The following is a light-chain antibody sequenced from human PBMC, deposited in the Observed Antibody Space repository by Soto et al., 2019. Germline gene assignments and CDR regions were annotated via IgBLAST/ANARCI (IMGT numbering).Light chain of an antibody. Sequence: EIVLTQSPATLSLSPGESATLSCRASQSVSSYLAWYQHKPGQAPRLLIYDASNRATGIPARFSGSGSGTDFTLTTSSLEPEDFAVYYCQQRADWPPLTFGGGTKVEIK. CDR3: QQRADWPPLT. J-gene: IGKJ4*01. CDR1: QSVSSY. V-gene: IGKV3-11*01. CDR2: DAS.